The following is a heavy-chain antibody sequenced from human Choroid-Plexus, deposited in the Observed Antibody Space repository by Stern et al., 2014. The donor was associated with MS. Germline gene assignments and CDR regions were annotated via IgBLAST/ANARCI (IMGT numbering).Heavy chain of an antibody. CDR3: AKDRQYLTYFFDH. CDR2: VSDDGSNK. CDR1: GFTLGSCA. Sequence: VPLVESGGGAVQPGRPLRLSCEASGFTLGSCAMHWVRQAPGKGLEWVAVVSDDGSNKYYAYSVKGRFTISRDNSQNTLYMQMSSRRPEDTAVYYCAKDRQYLTYFFDHWGQGSLVTVSS. D-gene: IGHD2/OR15-2a*01. J-gene: IGHJ5*02. V-gene: IGHV3-30*18.